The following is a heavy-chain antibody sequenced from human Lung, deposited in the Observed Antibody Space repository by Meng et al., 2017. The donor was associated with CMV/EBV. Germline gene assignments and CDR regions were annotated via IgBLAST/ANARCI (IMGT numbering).Heavy chain of an antibody. D-gene: IGHD7-27*01. CDR2: INPNTDGT. Sequence: ASXXVSXKASGYTFTLFDIHWVRQAPGQGLEWLGWINPNTDGTNYAQRFQGRVAMTCDTSITTAYMELSSLTSDDTAIYYCARDRSLSRLGRSDAFDFWAQGKXVTVSS. V-gene: IGHV1-2*02. J-gene: IGHJ3*01. CDR1: GYTFTLFD. CDR3: ARDRSLSRLGRSDAFDF.